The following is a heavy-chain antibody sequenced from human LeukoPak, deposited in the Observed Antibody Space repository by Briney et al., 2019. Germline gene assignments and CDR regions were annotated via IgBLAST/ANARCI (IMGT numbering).Heavy chain of an antibody. CDR2: INAGNGNT. CDR3: ARVGRDGYNSRRLDAFDI. V-gene: IGHV1-3*03. Sequence: ASVKVSCKASGYTFTSYAMHWVRQAPGQRLEWMGWINAGNGNTKYSQEFQGRVTITRDTSASTAYMELSSLRSEDTAVYYCARVGRDGYNSRRLDAFDIWGQGTMVTVSS. J-gene: IGHJ3*02. CDR1: GYTFTSYA. D-gene: IGHD5-24*01.